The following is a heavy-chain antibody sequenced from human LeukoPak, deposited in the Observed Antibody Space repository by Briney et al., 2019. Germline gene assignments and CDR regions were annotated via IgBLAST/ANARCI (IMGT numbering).Heavy chain of an antibody. D-gene: IGHD3-10*01. Sequence: PGGSLRLSCAASGFTFSHYWMVWVRQTPEKGLVWLSYIFSDGSGTSYADSVKGRFTMSRDNAKDTLYLQMNSLRAEDTAVYYCAKDPIYYGSGSYYNVDWFDPWGQGTLVTVSS. V-gene: IGHV3-74*01. J-gene: IGHJ5*02. CDR3: AKDPIYYGSGSYYNVDWFDP. CDR2: IFSDGSGT. CDR1: GFTFSHYW.